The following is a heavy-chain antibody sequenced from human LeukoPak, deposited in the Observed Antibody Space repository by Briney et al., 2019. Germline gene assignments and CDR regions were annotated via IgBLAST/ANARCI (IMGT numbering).Heavy chain of an antibody. J-gene: IGHJ3*02. CDR2: ISSSSSCI. D-gene: IGHD3-10*01. CDR3: ARDMHMVRGPRAFDI. CDR1: GFTFSSYS. Sequence: GGSLRLSCAASGFTFSSYSMNWVRQAPGKGLEWVSSISSSSSCIYYADSVKGRFTISRDNAKNSLYMQMNSLRAEDTAVYFCARDMHMVRGPRAFDIWGQGTMVTVSS. V-gene: IGHV3-21*01.